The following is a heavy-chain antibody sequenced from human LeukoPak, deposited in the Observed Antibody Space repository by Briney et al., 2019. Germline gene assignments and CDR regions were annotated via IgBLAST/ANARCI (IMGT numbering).Heavy chain of an antibody. CDR3: ARGGGIAAAGTDAFDI. J-gene: IGHJ3*02. CDR2: MNPNSGNT. V-gene: IGHV1-8*01. Sequence: ASVKVSCKASGYTFTSYDINWVRQATGQGLEWMGWMNPNSGNTGYAQKFQGRVTMTRNTSISTAYMELSGLRSEDTAVYYCARGGGIAAAGTDAFDIWGQGTMVTVSS. D-gene: IGHD6-13*01. CDR1: GYTFTSYD.